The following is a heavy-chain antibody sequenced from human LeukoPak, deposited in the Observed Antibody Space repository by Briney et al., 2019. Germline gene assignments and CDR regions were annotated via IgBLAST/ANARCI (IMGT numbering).Heavy chain of an antibody. CDR1: GFTFSSYS. CDR2: ISSSSSYI. D-gene: IGHD6-6*01. Sequence: GGSLRLSCAASGFTFSSYSMNWVRQAPGKGLEWVSSISSSSSYIYYADSVKGRFTISGDNAKDSLYLQMNSLRAEDTAVYYCARLPIAARNYWGQGTLVTVSS. CDR3: ARLPIAARNY. V-gene: IGHV3-21*01. J-gene: IGHJ4*02.